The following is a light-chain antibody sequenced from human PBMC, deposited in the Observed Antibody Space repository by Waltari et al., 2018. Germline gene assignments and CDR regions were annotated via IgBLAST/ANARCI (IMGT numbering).Light chain of an antibody. CDR3: QQHGTLPAT. V-gene: IGKV3-20*01. Sequence: EIVLTPSPGTASLSPGARATLSCRASQSVGSSSLAWYQQKPGQAPRLVIYRASRRATGIPDRFSGSGSVTDFSLTISRLEPEDFAVYYCQQHGTLPATFGQGTKVEIK. CDR1: QSVGSSS. J-gene: IGKJ1*01. CDR2: RAS.